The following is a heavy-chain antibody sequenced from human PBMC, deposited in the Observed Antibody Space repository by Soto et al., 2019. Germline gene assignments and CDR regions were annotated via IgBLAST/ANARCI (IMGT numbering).Heavy chain of an antibody. V-gene: IGHV2-70*11. Sequence: SGPTLVNPTQTLTLTCTFSGFSLSTSGMCVSWIRQPPGKALEWLTRIDWDDDKYYSTSLKTRLTISKDTSKNQVVLTMTNMDPVDTATYYCARNLTTVIEDYYYYMDVWGKGTTVTVSS. D-gene: IGHD4-17*01. CDR1: GFSLSTSGMC. CDR3: ARNLTTVIEDYYYYMDV. J-gene: IGHJ6*03. CDR2: IDWDDDK.